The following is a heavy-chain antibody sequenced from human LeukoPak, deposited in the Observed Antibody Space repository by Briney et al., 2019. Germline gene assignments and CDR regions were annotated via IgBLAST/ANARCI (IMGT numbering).Heavy chain of an antibody. CDR3: ARVGAAADVDY. V-gene: IGHV3-48*03. D-gene: IGHD6-13*01. J-gene: IGHJ4*02. CDR2: ISSSGSTI. CDR1: GFTFSSYE. Sequence: GGSLRLSCAASGFTFSSYEMNWVRQAPGKGLEWVSYISSSGSTIYYADSVKGRFTISRDNAKNSLYLQMNSLRAEDTAVYHCARVGAAADVDYWGQGTLVTVSS.